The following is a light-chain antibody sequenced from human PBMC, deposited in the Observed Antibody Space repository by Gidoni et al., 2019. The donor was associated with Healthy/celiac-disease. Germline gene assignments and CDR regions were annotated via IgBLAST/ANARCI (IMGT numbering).Light chain of an antibody. CDR2: LGS. CDR3: MQALQTPIT. V-gene: IGKV2-28*01. J-gene: IGKJ5*01. Sequence: VMTQSPLSLPVTPGEPASISCRSSQSLLHSNGYDYLDWYLQKPGQSPQLLIYLGSNRASGVHDRFSGSGSGTDFTLKSSRVETEDVGIYYCMQALQTPITFGQGTRLDIK. CDR1: QSLLHSNGYDY.